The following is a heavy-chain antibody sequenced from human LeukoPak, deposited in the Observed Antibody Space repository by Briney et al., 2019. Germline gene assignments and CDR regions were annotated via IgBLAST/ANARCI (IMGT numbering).Heavy chain of an antibody. CDR2: IYYSGST. CDR1: GGSISSYY. V-gene: IGHV4-59*01. J-gene: IGHJ4*02. CDR3: ATDRPNLFYFDY. Sequence: SETLSLTCTVSGGSISSYYWSWIRQPPGKGLEWIGYIYYSGSTNYNPSLKSRVTISVDTSKNQFSLKLSSVTAADTAVYYCATDRPNLFYFDYWGQGTLVTVSS. D-gene: IGHD2-8*01.